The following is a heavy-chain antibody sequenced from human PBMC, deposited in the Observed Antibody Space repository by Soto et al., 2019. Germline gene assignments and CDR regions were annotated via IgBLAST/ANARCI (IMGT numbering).Heavy chain of an antibody. J-gene: IGHJ6*02. CDR1: GYSFTRYS. CDR2: TNAGNGNT. CDR3: GRDSKWDDTSVGMYV. Sequence: ASVKVSCKASGYSFTRYSIHWVRQAPGQSLEWMGWTNAGNGNTKYSQKFQGRVTITRDTSASTAYMELSSLRSEDTSVYYCGRDSKWDDTSVGMYVWGQGTKVTVSS. V-gene: IGHV1-3*01. D-gene: IGHD3-22*01.